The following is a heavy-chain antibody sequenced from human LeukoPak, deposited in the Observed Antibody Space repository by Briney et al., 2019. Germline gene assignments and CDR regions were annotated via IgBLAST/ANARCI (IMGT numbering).Heavy chain of an antibody. Sequence: SVKVSCKASGGTFSSYAISWARQAPGQGLEWMGRIIPIFGTANYAQKFQGRVTITTDESTSTAYMELSSLRSEDTAVYYCARAVSVGDTAIVLWGQGTLVTVSS. V-gene: IGHV1-69*05. CDR2: IIPIFGTA. J-gene: IGHJ4*02. D-gene: IGHD5-18*01. CDR1: GGTFSSYA. CDR3: ARAVSVGDTAIVL.